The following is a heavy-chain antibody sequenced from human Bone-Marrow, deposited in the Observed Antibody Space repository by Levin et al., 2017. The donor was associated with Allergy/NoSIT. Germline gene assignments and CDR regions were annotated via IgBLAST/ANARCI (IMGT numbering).Heavy chain of an antibody. J-gene: IGHJ3*02. V-gene: IGHV3-21*01. CDR3: ARDRVVGATDAFDI. Sequence: PGGSLRLSCAASGFTFSSYSMNWVRQAPGKGLEWVSSISSSSSYIYYADSVKGRFTISRDNAKNSLYLQMNSLRAEDTAVYYCARDRVVGATDAFDIWGQGTMVTVSS. CDR2: ISSSSSYI. D-gene: IGHD1-26*01. CDR1: GFTFSSYS.